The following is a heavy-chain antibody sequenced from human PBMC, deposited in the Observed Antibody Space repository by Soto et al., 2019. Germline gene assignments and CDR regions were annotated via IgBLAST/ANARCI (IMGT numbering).Heavy chain of an antibody. V-gene: IGHV2-5*02. CDR3: AHRPRGYSYHFDF. D-gene: IGHD5-18*01. CDR1: GFSLNTRGVG. Sequence: QITLKESGPTLVKPTQTLTLTCTFSGFSLNTRGVGVAWIRQPPGKALEWLALLYWDDDEGYSPSLRSRLTITKYTSNNQLVPTMTNMDPVDTATYYCAHRPRGYSYHFDFWGQGTLFTVSS. CDR2: LYWDDDE. J-gene: IGHJ4*02.